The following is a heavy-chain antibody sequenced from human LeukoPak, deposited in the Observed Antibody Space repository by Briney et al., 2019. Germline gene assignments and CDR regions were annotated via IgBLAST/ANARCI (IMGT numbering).Heavy chain of an antibody. J-gene: IGHJ4*02. CDR1: GFTFNNYA. CDR3: ARDYPTSGIVTIFDY. CDR2: ITASGGST. Sequence: RTWGSLRLSCASSGFTFNNYAMTWVRQAPGKGLEWVSSITASGGSTYCADSVKGRFTISRDNSKNTLYLQMSSLRAEDTAVYYCARDYPTSGIVTIFDYWGQGTLVTVSS. V-gene: IGHV3-23*01. D-gene: IGHD1-1*01.